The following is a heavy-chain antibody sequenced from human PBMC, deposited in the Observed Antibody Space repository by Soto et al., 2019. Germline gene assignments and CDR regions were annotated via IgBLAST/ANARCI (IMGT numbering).Heavy chain of an antibody. D-gene: IGHD2-15*01. V-gene: IGHV1-69*13. CDR2: IIPIFGTA. CDR3: ARAHSIYGGNCIFDY. CDR1: GGTFISYA. J-gene: IGHJ4*02. Sequence: SVKVSCKASGGTFISYAISWVRQAPGQGLEWMGGIIPIFGTANYAQKFQGRVTITADESTSTAYMELSSLRSEDTAVYYGARAHSIYGGNCIFDYWGQGTLVTVSS.